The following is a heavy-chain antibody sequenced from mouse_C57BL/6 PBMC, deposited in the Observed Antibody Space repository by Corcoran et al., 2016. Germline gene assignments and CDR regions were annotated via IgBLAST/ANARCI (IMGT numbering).Heavy chain of an antibody. CDR2: INTYSGVP. J-gene: IGHJ4*01. V-gene: IGHV9-3*01. Sequence: QMQLVQSGPELKKPGETVKISCKASGYTFTTYGMSWVKQAPGKGLKWMGWINTYSGVPTYADDFKGRFAFSLETSASTAYLQINNLKNEDTATYFCARFDGYFYYYAMDYWGQGTSVTVSS. CDR1: GYTFTTYG. CDR3: ARFDGYFYYYAMDY. D-gene: IGHD2-3*01.